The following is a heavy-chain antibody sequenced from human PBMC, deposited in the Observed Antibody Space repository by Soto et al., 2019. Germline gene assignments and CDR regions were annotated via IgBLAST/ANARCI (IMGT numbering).Heavy chain of an antibody. Sequence: EVQLVESGGGLVQPGGSLRLSCAASGFTVSSNYMSWVRQAXXKXLEWVSVIYGGSSTYYADSVKGRFTIXRDNSKNTLXLQXXSXXXXDXAVYYCTRDRIAAPGTEWGQGTLVTVSS. J-gene: IGHJ4*02. D-gene: IGHD6-13*01. CDR3: TRDRIAAPGTE. V-gene: IGHV3-66*01. CDR2: IYGGSST. CDR1: GFTVSSNY.